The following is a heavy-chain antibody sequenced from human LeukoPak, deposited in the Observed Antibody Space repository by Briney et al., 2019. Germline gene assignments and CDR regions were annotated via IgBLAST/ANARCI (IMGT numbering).Heavy chain of an antibody. J-gene: IGHJ4*02. CDR3: ARESYYGSVNFDY. Sequence: PEGSLRLSCAASGFTFSSYSMNWVRQAPGKGLEWVSSISSSSSYIYYADSVKGRFTISRDNAKNSLYLQMNSLRAEDTAVYYCARESYYGSVNFDYWGQGTLVTVSS. CDR1: GFTFSSYS. CDR2: ISSSSSYI. D-gene: IGHD3-10*01. V-gene: IGHV3-21*01.